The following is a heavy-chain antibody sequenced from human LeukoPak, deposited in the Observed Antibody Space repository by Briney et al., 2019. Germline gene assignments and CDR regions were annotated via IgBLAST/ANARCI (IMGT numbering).Heavy chain of an antibody. CDR3: AKSVVGKRYIDC. CDR2: ISGGGRTT. V-gene: IGHV3-23*01. D-gene: IGHD2-15*01. Sequence: GGSLRLSCAVSRLTFSNHAMSSVRQAPGKGLQWVAVISGGGRTTEYADFVKGRFTISRDNSKNTLSLQMNSLTVEDTARYFCAKSVVGKRYIDCWGQGTLVTVSS. J-gene: IGHJ4*02. CDR1: RLTFSNHA.